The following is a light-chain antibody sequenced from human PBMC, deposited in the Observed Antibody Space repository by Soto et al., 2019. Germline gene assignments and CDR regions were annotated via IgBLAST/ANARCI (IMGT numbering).Light chain of an antibody. CDR2: EDT. V-gene: IGLV1-51*02. CDR1: TSNIGNSY. CDR3: GTWDDSLSAGV. J-gene: IGLJ2*01. Sequence: QPVLTQPPSVSAAPGQKVTISCSGSTSNIGNSYVSWYQQFPGTAPKLLIYEDTKRPSGIPDRFSASRSGTSATLGITGLQTGDEADYYCGTWDDSLSAGVFGGGTKLTVL.